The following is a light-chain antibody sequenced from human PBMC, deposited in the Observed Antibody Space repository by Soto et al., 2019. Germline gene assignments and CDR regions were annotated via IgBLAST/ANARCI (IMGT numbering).Light chain of an antibody. CDR1: QNIRTY. Sequence: DIQMTQSPSSLSASIGDRVTITCRASQNIRTYLNWYQQKPGKAPDLLVFAASNLQTGVPSRFRGGGSGTDFTHTISSLQPEDFATYYCQQTYSVLPYTFGQGTKLEIK. J-gene: IGKJ2*01. CDR2: AAS. CDR3: QQTYSVLPYT. V-gene: IGKV1-39*01.